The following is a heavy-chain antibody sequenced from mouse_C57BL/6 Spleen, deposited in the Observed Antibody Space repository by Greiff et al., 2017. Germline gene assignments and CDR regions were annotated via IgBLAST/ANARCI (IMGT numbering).Heavy chain of an antibody. Sequence: EVKLMESGGGLVKPGGSLKLSCAASGFTFSSYTMSWVRQTPEKRLEWVATISGGGGNTYYPDSVKGRFTISRDNAKNTLYLQMSSLRSEDTALYYCARHDSSGYNFDYWGQGTTLTVSS. D-gene: IGHD3-2*02. CDR3: ARHDSSGYNFDY. V-gene: IGHV5-9*01. CDR1: GFTFSSYT. CDR2: ISGGGGNT. J-gene: IGHJ2*01.